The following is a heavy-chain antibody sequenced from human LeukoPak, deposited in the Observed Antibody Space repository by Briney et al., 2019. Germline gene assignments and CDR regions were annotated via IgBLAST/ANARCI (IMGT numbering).Heavy chain of an antibody. CDR1: GYTFTSYS. Sequence: ASVKVSCKASGYTFTSYSINWVRQAPGQGLEWIGWISAYNGNTKYAQKVQGRVTMTTDTSTSTAYMELRSLRSDDTAVYYCARGLGGSGSYFLTFDYWGRGTLVTVSS. D-gene: IGHD1-26*01. CDR3: ARGLGGSGSYFLTFDY. CDR2: ISAYNGNT. V-gene: IGHV1-18*01. J-gene: IGHJ4*02.